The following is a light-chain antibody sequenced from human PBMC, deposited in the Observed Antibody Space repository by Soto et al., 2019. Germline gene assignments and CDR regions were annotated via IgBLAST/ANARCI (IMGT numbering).Light chain of an antibody. Sequence: DIQMTQSPSTLSASVGDGVTITCRASPNISVWLAWYQQRPGKAPKFLMYDASSLETGVPSRFSGSGSGTEFTLTIRSLQPDDSATYYGQQYDSSSPTFGQGTKLEIK. J-gene: IGKJ2*01. CDR2: DAS. V-gene: IGKV1-5*01. CDR1: PNISVW. CDR3: QQYDSSSPT.